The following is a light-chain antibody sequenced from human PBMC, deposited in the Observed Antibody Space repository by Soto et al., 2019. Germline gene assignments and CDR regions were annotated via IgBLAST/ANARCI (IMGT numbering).Light chain of an antibody. CDR1: QTIGTY. CDR2: AAS. CDR3: QKSYHIPYT. J-gene: IGKJ2*01. V-gene: IGKV1-39*01. Sequence: DIQMTQSPSSLSASVGDRVTITCRASQTIGTYVNWYQQKPGQAPKLLIYAASNLQSGVPSRFSGSGSGTDFTLTISSLQPEDFATYYCQKSYHIPYTFGQGTKLEI.